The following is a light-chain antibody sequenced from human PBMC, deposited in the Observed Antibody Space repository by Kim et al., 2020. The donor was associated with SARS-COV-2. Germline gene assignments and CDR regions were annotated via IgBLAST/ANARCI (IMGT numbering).Light chain of an antibody. Sequence: HSVTLSCSGSSSNIGSNTVNWYQQLPGTAPKFLIYSNNQRPSGVPDRFSGSKSGTSASLAISGLQSEDEAEYYCAAWDDSLNGLYVFGTGTKVTVL. J-gene: IGLJ1*01. CDR2: SNN. CDR3: AAWDDSLNGLYV. V-gene: IGLV1-44*01. CDR1: SSNIGSNT.